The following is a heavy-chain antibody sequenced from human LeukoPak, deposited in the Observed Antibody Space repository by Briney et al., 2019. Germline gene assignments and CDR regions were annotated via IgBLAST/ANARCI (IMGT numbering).Heavy chain of an antibody. CDR2: ISSSSSYI. V-gene: IGHV3-21*01. CDR1: GFTFSSYS. CDR3: ARGCSGGSCYYGMDV. Sequence: AGGSLRLSCAASGFTFSSYSMNWVRQAPGKGLEWVSSISSSSSYIYYADSVKGRLTISRDNAKNSLYLQMNSLRAEDTAVYYCARGCSGGSCYYGMDVWGQGTTVTVSS. J-gene: IGHJ6*02. D-gene: IGHD2-15*01.